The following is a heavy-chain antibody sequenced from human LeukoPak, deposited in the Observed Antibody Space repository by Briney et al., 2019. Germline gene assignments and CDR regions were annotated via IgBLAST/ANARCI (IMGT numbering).Heavy chain of an antibody. J-gene: IGHJ3*02. CDR2: IYYSGST. CDR1: GGSISSGGYY. D-gene: IGHD3-22*01. Sequence: SQTLSLTCTVSGGSISSGGYYWSWIRQHPGKGLEWIGYIYYSGSTYYNPSLKSRVTISVDTSKNQFSLKLSSVTAADTAVYYCARGLGLPYYYDSSGRHDAFDIWGQGTMVTVSS. CDR3: ARGLGLPYYYDSSGRHDAFDI. V-gene: IGHV4-31*03.